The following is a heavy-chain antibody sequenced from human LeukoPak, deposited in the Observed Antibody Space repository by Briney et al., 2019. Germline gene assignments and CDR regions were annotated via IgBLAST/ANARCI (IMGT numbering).Heavy chain of an antibody. J-gene: IGHJ4*02. D-gene: IGHD6-19*01. Sequence: ASVKVSCKASGYTFTGYYMHWVRQAPGQGLEWMGWINPNSGGTNYAQKFQGRVTMTRDTSISTAYMELSSLRSDDTAVYYCARGQPYSSGWYGDYWGQGTLVTVSS. CDR3: ARGQPYSSGWYGDY. CDR1: GYTFTGYY. V-gene: IGHV1-2*02. CDR2: INPNSGGT.